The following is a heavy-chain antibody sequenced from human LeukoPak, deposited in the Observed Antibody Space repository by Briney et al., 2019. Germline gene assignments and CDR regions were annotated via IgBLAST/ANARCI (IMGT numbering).Heavy chain of an antibody. CDR3: ARDTIVVVPAARGGGWYYYMDV. Sequence: SQTLSLTCTVSGGSISSGDYYWSRIRQPPGKGLEWIGYIYYSGSTYYNPSLKSRVTISVDTSKNQFSLKLSSVTAADTAVYYCARDTIVVVPAARGGGWYYYMDVWGKGTTVTVSS. V-gene: IGHV4-30-4*08. D-gene: IGHD2-2*01. CDR1: GGSISSGDYY. J-gene: IGHJ6*03. CDR2: IYYSGST.